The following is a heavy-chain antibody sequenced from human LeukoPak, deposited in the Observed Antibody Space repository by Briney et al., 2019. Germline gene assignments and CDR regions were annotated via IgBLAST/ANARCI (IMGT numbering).Heavy chain of an antibody. CDR2: IKQDGSEK. CDR3: ARTSGTGWSH. V-gene: IGHV3-7*01. CDR1: GFTFSNYW. D-gene: IGHD3-9*01. J-gene: IGHJ4*02. Sequence: GGSLRLSCAASGFTFSNYWMNWVRQAPGKGLEWVANIKQDGSEKYYVDSVKGRFTISRDNAKNSLYLQMDSLRAEDTAVYFCARTSGTGWSHWGQGTLVTVSS.